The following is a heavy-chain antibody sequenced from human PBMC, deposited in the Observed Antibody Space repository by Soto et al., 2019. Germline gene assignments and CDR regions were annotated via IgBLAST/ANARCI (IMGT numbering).Heavy chain of an antibody. Sequence: PGGSLRLSCAASGFTFDYYWMHWVRQAPWKGLVWVSRVHSDGTTTTYADSVKGRSTISRDNARNTVSLQMSSLRAEDTAIYYCARGDRGGFDLWGHGTVVTVSS. CDR1: GFTFDYYW. J-gene: IGHJ3*01. CDR2: VHSDGTTT. D-gene: IGHD3-10*01. CDR3: ARGDRGGFDL. V-gene: IGHV3-74*01.